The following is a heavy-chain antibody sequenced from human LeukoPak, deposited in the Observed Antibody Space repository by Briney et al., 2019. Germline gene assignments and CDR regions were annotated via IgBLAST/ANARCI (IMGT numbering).Heavy chain of an antibody. D-gene: IGHD3-22*01. J-gene: IGHJ4*02. Sequence: SGGSLRLSCAASGFTFSSYSMNWVRQAPGKGLEWVSSISSSSSYIYYADSVKGRFTISRDNAKNSLYLQMNSLKAEDTAVYYCAREQNDDSSGYDYWGQGTLVTVSS. CDR2: ISSSSSYI. V-gene: IGHV3-21*01. CDR3: AREQNDDSSGYDY. CDR1: GFTFSSYS.